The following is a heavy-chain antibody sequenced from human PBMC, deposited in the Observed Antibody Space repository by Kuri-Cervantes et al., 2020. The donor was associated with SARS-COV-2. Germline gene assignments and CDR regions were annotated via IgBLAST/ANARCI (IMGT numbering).Heavy chain of an antibody. CDR3: TPTYDVSGYHPYYFAY. Sequence: SVNVSCKASGGPFSSYAISWVRQAPGQGLEWMGGVIPIFGTANYAQKFQGRVTITADKSTSTAYMELSSLRSEDTAVYYCTPTYDVSGYHPYYFAYWGQGTLVTVSS. V-gene: IGHV1-69*06. D-gene: IGHD3-22*01. CDR2: VIPIFGTA. CDR1: GGPFSSYA. J-gene: IGHJ4*02.